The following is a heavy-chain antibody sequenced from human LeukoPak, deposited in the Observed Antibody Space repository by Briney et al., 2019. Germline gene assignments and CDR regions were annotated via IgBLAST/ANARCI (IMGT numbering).Heavy chain of an antibody. D-gene: IGHD2-15*01. J-gene: IGHJ4*02. CDR3: ARDYAVLRDIVVVVAAPDY. Sequence: ASVKVSCKASGYTFTGYYMHWVRQAPGQGLEWMGWINPNSGGTNYAQKFQGRITMTRDTSISTAYMELSRLRSDDTAVYYCARDYAVLRDIVVVVAAPDYWGQGTLVTVSS. V-gene: IGHV1-2*02. CDR2: INPNSGGT. CDR1: GYTFTGYY.